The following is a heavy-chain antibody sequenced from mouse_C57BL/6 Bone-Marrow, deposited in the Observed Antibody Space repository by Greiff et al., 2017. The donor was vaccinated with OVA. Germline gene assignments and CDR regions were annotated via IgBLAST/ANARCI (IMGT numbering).Heavy chain of an antibody. CDR3: TRLLDAMDY. V-gene: IGHV5-9-1*02. CDR2: ISSGGDYI. D-gene: IGHD2-1*01. J-gene: IGHJ4*01. Sequence: EVKLMESGEGLVEPGWSLKLSCAASGFTFSSYAMSWVRQTPEKRLEWVAYISSGGDYIYYADTVKGRFTISRDNARNTLYLQMSSLKSEDTAMYYCTRLLDAMDYWGQGTSVTVSS. CDR1: GFTFSSYA.